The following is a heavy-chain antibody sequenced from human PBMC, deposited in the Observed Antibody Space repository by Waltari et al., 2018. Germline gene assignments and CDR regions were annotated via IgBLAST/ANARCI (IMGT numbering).Heavy chain of an antibody. D-gene: IGHD6-13*01. CDR1: GGSFSGSY. J-gene: IGHJ2*01. CDR3: ARVHKGKTATTYWYFDL. Sequence: QVQLQQWGAGLLKPSETLSLTCAVYGGSFSGSYWSWIRQPPGKGLEWIGEINHSGSTNYNPSLKSRVAISVDTSKNQFSLKLSSVTAADTAVYYCARVHKGKTATTYWYFDLWGRGTLVTVSS. CDR2: INHSGST. V-gene: IGHV4-34*01.